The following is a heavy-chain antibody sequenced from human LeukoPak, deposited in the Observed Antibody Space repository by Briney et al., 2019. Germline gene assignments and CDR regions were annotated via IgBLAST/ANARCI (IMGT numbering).Heavy chain of an antibody. V-gene: IGHV3-11*01. CDR1: GFTFSDYY. CDR3: ARVVRKGYNYDAFDI. CDR2: ISSSGGTI. J-gene: IGHJ3*02. D-gene: IGHD5-24*01. Sequence: GGSLRLSCAASGFTFSDYYMSWIRQAPGKGLEWVSYISSSGGTIYHADSVKGRFTISRDNAKNSLYLQMNSLRAEDTAVYYCARVVRKGYNYDAFDIWGQGTMVTVSS.